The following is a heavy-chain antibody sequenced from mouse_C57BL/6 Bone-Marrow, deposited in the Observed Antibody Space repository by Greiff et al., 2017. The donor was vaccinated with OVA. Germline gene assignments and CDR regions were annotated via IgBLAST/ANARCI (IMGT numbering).Heavy chain of an antibody. Sequence: EVKLMESGPELVKPGASVKISCKASGYSFTGYYMNWVKQSPEKSLEWIGEINPSTGGTTYNQKFKAKATLTVDKSSSTAYMQLKSLTSEDSAVYYCARGRSIYYAMDYWGQGTSVTVSS. CDR2: INPSTGGT. D-gene: IGHD2-3*01. CDR1: GYSFTGYY. J-gene: IGHJ4*01. CDR3: ARGRSIYYAMDY. V-gene: IGHV1-42*01.